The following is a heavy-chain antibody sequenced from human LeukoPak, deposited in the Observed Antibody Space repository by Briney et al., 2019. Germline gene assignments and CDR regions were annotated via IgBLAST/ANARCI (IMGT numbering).Heavy chain of an antibody. CDR1: GGSISSYY. CDR3: ARGESDDYYYYYMDV. J-gene: IGHJ6*03. CDR2: IYTSGST. V-gene: IGHV4-4*07. Sequence: PSETLSLTCTVSGGSISSYYWSWIRQPAGKGLEWIGRIYTSGSTNYNPSLKGRVTMSVDTSKNQFSLKLSSVTAADTAVYYCARGESDDYYYYYMDVWGKGTTVTVSS.